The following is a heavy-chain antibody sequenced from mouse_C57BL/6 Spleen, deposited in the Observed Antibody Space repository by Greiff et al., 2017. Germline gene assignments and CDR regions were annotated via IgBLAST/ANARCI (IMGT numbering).Heavy chain of an antibody. CDR1: GFTFSDYG. CDR3: ARLDGYYVDY. V-gene: IGHV5-17*01. CDR2: ISSGSSTI. D-gene: IGHD2-3*01. J-gene: IGHJ2*01. Sequence: EVKLMESGGGLVKPGGSLKLSCAASGFTFSDYGMHWVRQAPEKGLEWVAYISSGSSTIYSADTVKGRFTISRDNAKNTLFLQMTSLRSEDTAMYYCARLDGYYVDYWGQGTTLTVSS.